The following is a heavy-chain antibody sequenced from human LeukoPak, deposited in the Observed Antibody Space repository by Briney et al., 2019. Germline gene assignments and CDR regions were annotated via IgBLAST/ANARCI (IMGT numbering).Heavy chain of an antibody. Sequence: PSETLSLTCAVSGYSISSGYYWGWIRQPPGKGLEWIGSIYHSGGTYYNPSLKSRVTISVDTSKNQFSLKLSSVTAADTAVYYCARLQASPYYFGYWGQGTLVTVSS. V-gene: IGHV4-38-2*01. CDR3: ARLQASPYYFGY. J-gene: IGHJ4*02. CDR2: IYHSGGT. CDR1: GYSISSGYY.